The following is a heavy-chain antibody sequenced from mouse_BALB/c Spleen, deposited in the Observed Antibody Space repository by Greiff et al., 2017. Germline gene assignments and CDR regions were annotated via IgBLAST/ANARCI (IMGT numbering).Heavy chain of an antibody. V-gene: IGHV14-3*02. CDR1: GFNIKDTY. CDR3: ARWGLTNLVAY. D-gene: IGHD1-1*01. CDR2: IDPANGNT. Sequence: VQLQQSGAELVKPGASVKLSCTASGFNIKDTYMHWVKQRPEQGLEWIGRIDPANGNTKYDPKFQGKATLTADTSSSTAYMQLSSLTSEDSAIYYCARWGLTNLVAYWGQGTLVTVSA. J-gene: IGHJ3*01.